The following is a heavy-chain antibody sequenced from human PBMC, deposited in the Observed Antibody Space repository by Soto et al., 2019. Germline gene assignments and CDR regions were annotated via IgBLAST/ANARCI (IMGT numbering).Heavy chain of an antibody. J-gene: IGHJ4*02. CDR3: ATDGSTTGYDSSGYYYGPYDY. V-gene: IGHV1-69*13. Sequence: SVKVSCKASGGTFSCYAICWVRQAPGQGLEWMGGIIPIFGTTNYAQKFQGRVTITADESTSTAYMELSSLRSEDTAVYYCATDGSTTGYDSSGYYYGPYDYRGQGTLVTVSS. D-gene: IGHD3-22*01. CDR1: GGTFSCYA. CDR2: IIPIFGTT.